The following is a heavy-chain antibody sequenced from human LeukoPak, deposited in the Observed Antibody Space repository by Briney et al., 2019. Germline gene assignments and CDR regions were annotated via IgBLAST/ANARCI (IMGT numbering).Heavy chain of an antibody. V-gene: IGHV3-23*01. CDR3: PKDSTAVTASDY. D-gene: IGHD2-21*02. CDR1: GFNFTNYA. CDR2: LSGRGSNT. Sequence: GGSLRLSCAASGFNFTNYAMSWVRQAPAKGLEWVSALSGRGSNTYYADSVKGRFTISRDNSKNTLYLQMNSLRAEDTAVYYCPKDSTAVTASDYWGQGTLVTVSS. J-gene: IGHJ4*02.